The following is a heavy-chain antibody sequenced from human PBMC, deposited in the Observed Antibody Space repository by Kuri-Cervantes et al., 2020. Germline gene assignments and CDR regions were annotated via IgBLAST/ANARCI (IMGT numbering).Heavy chain of an antibody. Sequence: GESLKISCAASGFTFSSYWMSWVRQAPGKGLEWVANIKQDGSEKYYVDSVKGRFTISRDNAKNSLYLQMNSLRAEDTAVYYCARGRSGGSPVWHAFDIWGQGTMVTVSS. V-gene: IGHV3-7*02. CDR2: IKQDGSEK. J-gene: IGHJ3*02. D-gene: IGHD2-15*01. CDR3: ARGRSGGSPVWHAFDI. CDR1: GFTFSSYW.